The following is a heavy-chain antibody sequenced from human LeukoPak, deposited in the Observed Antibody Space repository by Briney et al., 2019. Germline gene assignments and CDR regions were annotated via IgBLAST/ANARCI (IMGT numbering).Heavy chain of an antibody. CDR2: IYHSGST. CDR3: ATRYGSGSYYNAPIDY. D-gene: IGHD3-10*01. J-gene: IGHJ4*02. CDR1: GGSISSSNW. Sequence: SETLSLTCAVSGGSISSSNWWGWVRQPPGKGLEWIGEIYHSGSTNYNPPLKSRVTISVGKSKNQFSLKLSSVTAADTAVYYCATRYGSGSYYNAPIDYWGQGTLVTVSS. V-gene: IGHV4-4*02.